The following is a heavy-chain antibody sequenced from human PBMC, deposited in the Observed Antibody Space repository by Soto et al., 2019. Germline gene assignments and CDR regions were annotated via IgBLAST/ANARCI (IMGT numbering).Heavy chain of an antibody. CDR3: ATSPSSSSDYYYYYGMDV. Sequence: ASVKVSCKVSGYTITELSMHWVRQAPGKGLEWMGGFDPEDGETIYAQKFQGRVTMTEDTSTDTAYMELSSLRSEDTAVYYCATSPSSSSDYYYYYGMDVWGQGTTVTVSS. CDR2: FDPEDGET. V-gene: IGHV1-24*01. D-gene: IGHD6-6*01. CDR1: GYTITELS. J-gene: IGHJ6*02.